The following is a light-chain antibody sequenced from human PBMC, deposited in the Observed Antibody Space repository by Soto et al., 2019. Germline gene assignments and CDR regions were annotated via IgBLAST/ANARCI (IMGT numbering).Light chain of an antibody. V-gene: IGLV2-8*01. CDR2: EVS. CDR3: SSYTSSSTLWV. J-gene: IGLJ3*02. CDR1: SSDVGGYNF. Sequence: QSALTQPPSASGSPGQSVTISCTGTSSDVGGYNFVSWYQQHPGKAPKLIIYEVSKRPSGVPDRFSGSKSGNTASLTVSGLQAADEADYYCSSYTSSSTLWVFGGGTQLTVL.